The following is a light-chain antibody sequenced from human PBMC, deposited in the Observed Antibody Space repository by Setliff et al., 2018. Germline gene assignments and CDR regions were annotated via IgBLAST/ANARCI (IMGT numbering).Light chain of an antibody. Sequence: NFMLTQPHSVSESPGKTVTISCTRSSGSIASNYVQWYQQRPGSSPTSVIYEDDQRPSGVPDRFSGSIDSSSNSASLTISGPKTEDEADYYCQSYDNNNPYVFGTGTKVTVL. CDR3: QSYDNNNPYV. CDR2: EDD. V-gene: IGLV6-57*01. J-gene: IGLJ1*01. CDR1: SGSIASNY.